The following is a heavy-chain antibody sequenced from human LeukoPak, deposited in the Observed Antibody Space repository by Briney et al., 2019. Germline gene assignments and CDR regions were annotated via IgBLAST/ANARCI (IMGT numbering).Heavy chain of an antibody. CDR1: GGSFSGYY. CDR3: ARDGYLAVDY. Sequence: PSDTLSLTCAVYGGSFSGYYWSWIRQPPGKGLEWIGEINHSGSTNYNPSLKSRVTISVDTSKNQFSLKLSSVTAADTAVYYCARDGYLAVDYWGQGTLLTVSS. J-gene: IGHJ4*02. CDR2: INHSGST. V-gene: IGHV4-34*01. D-gene: IGHD2-2*03.